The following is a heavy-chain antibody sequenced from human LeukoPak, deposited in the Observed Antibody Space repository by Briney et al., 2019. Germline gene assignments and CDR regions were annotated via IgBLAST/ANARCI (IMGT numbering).Heavy chain of an antibody. CDR3: ARHTTHGDYNPNDY. CDR1: GDSMSSYY. CDR2: IYTSGST. D-gene: IGHD3-16*01. V-gene: IGHV4-4*07. Sequence: SETLSLTCTVSGDSMSSYYWSWIRQPAGKGLEWIGRIYTSGSTNYNPSLKSRLTMSVDTSKNQFSLKLSSVTAADTAVYYCARHTTHGDYNPNDYWGQGTLVTVSS. J-gene: IGHJ4*02.